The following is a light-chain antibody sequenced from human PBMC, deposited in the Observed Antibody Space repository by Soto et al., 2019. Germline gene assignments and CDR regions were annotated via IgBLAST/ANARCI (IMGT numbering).Light chain of an antibody. CDR3: MQALQNPVT. CDR1: QSLLHLNGNNY. Sequence: DIVMTQSPLSLPVTPGEPASISCRSSQSLLHLNGNNYLDWYLQKPGQSPQLLIYLGSNRAYGVTARFRGSGSGTDFTLKISRVEAEDVGIYYCMQALQNPVTFGQGTRLEIK. V-gene: IGKV2-28*01. CDR2: LGS. J-gene: IGKJ5*01.